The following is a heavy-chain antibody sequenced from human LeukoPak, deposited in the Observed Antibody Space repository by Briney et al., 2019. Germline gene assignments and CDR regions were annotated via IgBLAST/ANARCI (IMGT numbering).Heavy chain of an antibody. CDR3: AKLLLWFGESRDY. V-gene: IGHV3-23*01. Sequence: GGSLRLSCAASGFTFSSYAMSWVRQAPGKGLEWVSAISGSGGSTYYADSVKGRFTISGDNSKNTLYLQMNSLRAEDTAVYYCAKLLLWFGESRDYWGQGTLVTVSS. CDR2: ISGSGGST. CDR1: GFTFSSYA. J-gene: IGHJ4*02. D-gene: IGHD3-10*01.